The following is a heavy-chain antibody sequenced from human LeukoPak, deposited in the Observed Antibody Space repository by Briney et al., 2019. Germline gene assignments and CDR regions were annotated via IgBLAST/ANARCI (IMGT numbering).Heavy chain of an antibody. D-gene: IGHD5-12*01. Sequence: PGGSLDLPCVASGFIFSGYSMNWVRQAPGKGLEWISYISSSSTTMYYRDSVKGRFTISRDNPKKSLYLQMNTLRVEDTAVYYCVRGSGGYDPLDFDSWGQGTLVSVSS. CDR2: ISSSSTTM. V-gene: IGHV3-48*04. CDR1: GFIFSGYS. CDR3: VRGSGGYDPLDFDS. J-gene: IGHJ4*02.